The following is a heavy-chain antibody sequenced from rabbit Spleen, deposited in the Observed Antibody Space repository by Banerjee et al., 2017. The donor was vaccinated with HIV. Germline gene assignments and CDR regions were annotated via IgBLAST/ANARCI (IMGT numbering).Heavy chain of an antibody. CDR2: IDPVFGIA. J-gene: IGHJ6*01. CDR3: ARDYNSGWDL. V-gene: IGHV1S7*01. CDR1: GFDFSSYY. D-gene: IGHD4-1*01. Sequence: QLKESGGGLVQPGGSLKLSCKVSGFDFSSYYMTWVRQAPGKGLEWTGYIDPVFGIANYASWVNGRFTISRDNAQNTVDLQINSLTAADTATYFCARDYNSGWDLWGQGTLVTVS.